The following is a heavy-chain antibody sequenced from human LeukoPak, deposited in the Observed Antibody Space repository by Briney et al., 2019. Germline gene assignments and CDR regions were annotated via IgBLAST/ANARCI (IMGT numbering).Heavy chain of an antibody. CDR3: ARVRSGYEQAVFDY. D-gene: IGHD5-12*01. CDR1: GFTLSSYT. Sequence: NPGGSLRLSCAASGFTLSSYTMNWVRQAPGKGLEWVSSISSSSSYIYYADSVKGRFTISRDNAKNSLYLQMNSLRAEDTAVYYCARVRSGYEQAVFDYWGQGTLVTVSS. J-gene: IGHJ4*02. V-gene: IGHV3-21*01. CDR2: ISSSSSYI.